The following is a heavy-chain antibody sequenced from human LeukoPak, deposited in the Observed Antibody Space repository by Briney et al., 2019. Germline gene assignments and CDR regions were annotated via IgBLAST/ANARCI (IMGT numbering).Heavy chain of an antibody. D-gene: IGHD6-13*01. CDR2: IKQDGSEK. V-gene: IGHV3-7*01. CDR3: ARSEAATDAFDI. J-gene: IGHJ3*02. CDR1: GSIFSSYW. Sequence: GGSLRLSCAVSGSIFSSYWMSWVRQAPGKGLEWVANIKQDGSEKYYVDSVKGRFTISRDNAKNSLYLQMNSLRAEDTAVYYCARSEAATDAFDIWGQGTMVTVPS.